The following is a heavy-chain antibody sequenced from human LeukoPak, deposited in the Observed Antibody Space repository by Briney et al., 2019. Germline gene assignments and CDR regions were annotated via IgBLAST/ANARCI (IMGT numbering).Heavy chain of an antibody. J-gene: IGHJ4*02. V-gene: IGHV1-2*02. Sequence: ASVKVSCKASGYTFTDYYMHWVRQAPGQGLEWMGWVNPNSGGTHNARHFQGRVTMTRDTSISTVHMELSSLRSDDTALYYCARAGYFDSTGLGYWGQGTLVTVSS. CDR2: VNPNSGGT. CDR3: ARAGYFDSTGLGY. D-gene: IGHD3-9*01. CDR1: GYTFTDYY.